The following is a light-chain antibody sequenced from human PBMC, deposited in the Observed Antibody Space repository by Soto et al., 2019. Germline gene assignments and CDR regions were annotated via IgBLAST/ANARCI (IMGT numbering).Light chain of an antibody. CDR1: QNINAW. CDR2: DAS. Sequence: DIQMTQSPSTLSASVGDRVTITCRASQNINAWLAWYQQKPGKAPKLLISDASNLESGVSSRFSGSGYGTEFTLTISSLQPDDFATYYCQQFRTYYTFGQGTKLEIK. J-gene: IGKJ2*01. V-gene: IGKV1-5*01. CDR3: QQFRTYYT.